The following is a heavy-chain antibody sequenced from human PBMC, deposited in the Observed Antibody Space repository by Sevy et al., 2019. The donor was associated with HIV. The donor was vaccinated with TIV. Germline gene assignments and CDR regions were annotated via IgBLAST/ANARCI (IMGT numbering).Heavy chain of an antibody. Sequence: ASVKVSCKASGYTFTSYGISWVRQAPGQGLEWMGWISAYNGNTNYAQKLQGRVTMTTDTSTSTAYMELRSLRSDDTAVYYCAREGMVQGVITFYYYYGMDVWGQGTTVTVSS. CDR3: AREGMVQGVITFYYYYGMDV. CDR2: ISAYNGNT. V-gene: IGHV1-18*01. CDR1: GYTFTSYG. J-gene: IGHJ6*02. D-gene: IGHD3-10*01.